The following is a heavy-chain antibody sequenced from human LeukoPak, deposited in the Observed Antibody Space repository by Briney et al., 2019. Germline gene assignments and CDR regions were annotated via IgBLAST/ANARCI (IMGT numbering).Heavy chain of an antibody. Sequence: SETLSLTCTVSGGSISSYYWNWIRQPPGKGLEWIGYIYYSGNTNYNPSLESRVTISVDTSKNQFSLKLSSVTAADTAVYYCARVNSLGYYFDYWGQGTLVTVSS. V-gene: IGHV4-59*01. CDR1: GGSISSYY. CDR2: IYYSGNT. D-gene: IGHD2/OR15-2a*01. CDR3: ARVNSLGYYFDY. J-gene: IGHJ4*02.